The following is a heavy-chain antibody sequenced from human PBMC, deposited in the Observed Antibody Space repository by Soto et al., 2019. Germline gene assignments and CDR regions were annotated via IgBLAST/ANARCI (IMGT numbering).Heavy chain of an antibody. CDR3: VRAAARGGN. CDR1: GVSLIVYW. V-gene: IGHV3-74*01. Sequence: GGSLRLSCAASGVSLIVYWMHWVRQAPGEELVWVSRINTDGSDTLYADSVKGRFTISRDNTRDTLYLQINSLRVEDTGVYYCVRAAARGGNWGQGTPVTVPS. D-gene: IGHD3-10*01. J-gene: IGHJ1*01. CDR2: INTDGSDT.